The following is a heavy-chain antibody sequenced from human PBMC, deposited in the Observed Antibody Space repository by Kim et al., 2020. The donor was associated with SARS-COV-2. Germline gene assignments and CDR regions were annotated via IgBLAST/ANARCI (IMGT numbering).Heavy chain of an antibody. Sequence: SETLSLTCTVSGGSISSSSYYWGWIRQPPGKGLEWIGSIYYSGSTYYNPSLKSRVTISVDTSKNQFSLKLSSVTAADTAVYYCARAVGSSWYRPRSGWNFDYWGQGTLVTVSS. J-gene: IGHJ4*02. V-gene: IGHV4-39*07. CDR2: IYYSGST. D-gene: IGHD6-13*01. CDR3: ARAVGSSWYRPRSGWNFDY. CDR1: GGSISSSSYY.